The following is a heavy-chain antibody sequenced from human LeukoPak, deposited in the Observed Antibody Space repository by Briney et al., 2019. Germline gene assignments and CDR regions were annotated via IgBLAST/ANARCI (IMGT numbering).Heavy chain of an antibody. D-gene: IGHD1-26*01. CDR1: GASITSGNFY. CDR3: TRDHPTPTTGYLDV. J-gene: IGHJ6*02. CDR2: ISTSGST. Sequence: PSQTLSLTCTVSGASITSGNFYWSWIRQPAGKGLEWIGRISTSGSTSYNPSFKSRITISADTSKNQVSLRLSSVTAADTAVYYCTRDHPTPTTGYLDVWGQGTTVTVSS. V-gene: IGHV4-61*02.